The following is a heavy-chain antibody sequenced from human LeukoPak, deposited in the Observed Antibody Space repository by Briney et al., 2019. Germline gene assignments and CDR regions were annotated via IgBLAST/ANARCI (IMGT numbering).Heavy chain of an antibody. CDR1: GFTFSSYS. CDR3: ARPAAAIPPY. CDR2: ITATSSYI. J-gene: IGHJ4*02. D-gene: IGHD6-13*01. V-gene: IGHV3-21*01. Sequence: GGSLRLSCAASGFTFSSYSMNWVRQAPGKGLEWVSSITATSSYIYYADSVRGRFTISRDNAKNSLYLQMNSLRAEDTAVHYCARPAAAIPPYWGQGTLVTVSS.